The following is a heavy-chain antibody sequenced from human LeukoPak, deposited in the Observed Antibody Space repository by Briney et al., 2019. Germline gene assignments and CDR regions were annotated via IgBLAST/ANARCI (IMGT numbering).Heavy chain of an antibody. V-gene: IGHV3-11*01. CDR1: GFSFSDHY. CDR2: ISGSGNIV. CDR3: ARDLIAVVGVADY. D-gene: IGHD1-26*01. J-gene: IGHJ4*02. Sequence: GGSVRLSCAASGFSFSDHYMSWIRQAPGKGLEWVSYISGSGNIVDYADFVKGRFTISRDNAKNSLYLQMNSLRADDTAVYYCARDLIAVVGVADYWGQGTMVTVS.